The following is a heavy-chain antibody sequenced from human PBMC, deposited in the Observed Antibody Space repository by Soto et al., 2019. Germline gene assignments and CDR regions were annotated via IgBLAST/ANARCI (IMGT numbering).Heavy chain of an antibody. D-gene: IGHD3-3*01. CDR3: ASHYDMWSGYLSPVDY. CDR2: IYNGGTKI. V-gene: IGHV3-30*04. Sequence: PGGSLRLSCAASGFTFSSYAMHWVRQAPGKGLEWVSYIYNGGTKIYYADSVKGRFTITRDNAKNSLYLEMNSLRDEDTAVYYCASHYDMWSGYLSPVDYWGQGTLVTVSS. CDR1: GFTFSSYA. J-gene: IGHJ4*02.